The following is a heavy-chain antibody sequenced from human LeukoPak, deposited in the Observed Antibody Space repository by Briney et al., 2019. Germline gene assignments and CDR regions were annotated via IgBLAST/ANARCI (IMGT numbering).Heavy chain of an antibody. Sequence: GGSLRLSCAASGFTFSSYGMHWVRQAPGKGLEWVAVISYDGSNKYYADSVKGRFTISRDNSKNTLYLQMNSLRAKDTAVYYCAKDKSGGYSYGGFDYWGQGTLVTVSS. J-gene: IGHJ4*02. D-gene: IGHD5-18*01. V-gene: IGHV3-30*18. CDR2: ISYDGSNK. CDR1: GFTFSSYG. CDR3: AKDKSGGYSYGGFDY.